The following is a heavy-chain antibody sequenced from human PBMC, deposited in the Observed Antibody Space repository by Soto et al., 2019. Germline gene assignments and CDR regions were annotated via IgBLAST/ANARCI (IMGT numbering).Heavy chain of an antibody. D-gene: IGHD3-10*01. CDR3: ARDAYYGSGSYFDPYYYYHGMDV. CDR2: IKQDGSEK. V-gene: IGHV3-7*01. J-gene: IGHJ6*02. CDR1: GFTFSSDW. Sequence: GGSLRLSCAASGFTFSSDWMSWVRQAPGKGLEWVANIKQDGSEKYYVDSVKGRFTISRDNAKNSLYLQMNSLRAEDTAVYYCARDAYYGSGSYFDPYYYYHGMDVWGQGTTVTVSS.